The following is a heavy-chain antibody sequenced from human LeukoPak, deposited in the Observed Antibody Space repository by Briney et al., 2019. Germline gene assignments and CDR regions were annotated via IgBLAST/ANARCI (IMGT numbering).Heavy chain of an antibody. D-gene: IGHD3-22*01. CDR3: ARDLFPRGYYDSSGSSQNAFDI. Sequence: SVKVSCKASGGTFSSYAISWVRQAPGQGLEWMGRIIPILGIANYAQKFQGRVTITADKSASTAYMELSSLRSEDTAVYYCARDLFPRGYYDSSGSSQNAFDIWGQGTMVTVSS. J-gene: IGHJ3*02. V-gene: IGHV1-69*04. CDR1: GGTFSSYA. CDR2: IIPILGIA.